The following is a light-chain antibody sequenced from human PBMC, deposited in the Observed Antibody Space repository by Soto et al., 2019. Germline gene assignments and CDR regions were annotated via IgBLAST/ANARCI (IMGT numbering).Light chain of an antibody. Sequence: EIVLTQSPATLSLSPGERATLSCRASQSVSNHLAWYQQKPGQAPRLLIYDTSKRATGSPARFSGSGSGTDFTLTISSLEPEDFAVYYCKLRNSWPPVFTFGPGTKVDIK. CDR1: QSVSNH. V-gene: IGKV3-11*01. CDR2: DTS. J-gene: IGKJ3*01. CDR3: KLRNSWPPVFT.